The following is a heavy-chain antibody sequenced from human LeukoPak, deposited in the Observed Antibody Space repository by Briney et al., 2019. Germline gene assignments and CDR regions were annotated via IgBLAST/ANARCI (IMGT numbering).Heavy chain of an antibody. J-gene: IGHJ3*02. V-gene: IGHV3-23*01. D-gene: IGHD3-9*01. CDR1: GFTFSAYA. CDR2: IRGGGGSA. CDR3: ARQQYYDILTGWKHAFDI. Sequence: PGGSLRLSCTASGFTFSAYAMMWVRQAPGKGPEWVSAIRGGGGSAFYADSVKGRFTISRDNSKYTLFLQMNSLRAEDTAVYYCARQQYYDILTGWKHAFDIWGQGTMVTVSS.